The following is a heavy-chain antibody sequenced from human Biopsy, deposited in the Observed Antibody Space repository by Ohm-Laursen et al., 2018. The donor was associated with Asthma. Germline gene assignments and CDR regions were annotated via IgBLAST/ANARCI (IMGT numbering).Heavy chain of an antibody. D-gene: IGHD3-22*01. Sequence: TLSLTCTVSYGSITSGGYYWTWIRQHPGKGLEWIGFIYYSGGTYYNPSLKSRVSISIDTSKSQFSLKLSSVTAADTAVYYCARAQDYYDSRGYYRSFDYWGQGTLVTVSS. V-gene: IGHV4-31*03. J-gene: IGHJ4*02. CDR3: ARAQDYYDSRGYYRSFDY. CDR1: YGSITSGGYY. CDR2: IYYSGGT.